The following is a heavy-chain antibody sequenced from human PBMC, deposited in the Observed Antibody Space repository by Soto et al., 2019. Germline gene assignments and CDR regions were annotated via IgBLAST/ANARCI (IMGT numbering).Heavy chain of an antibody. J-gene: IGHJ6*02. D-gene: IGHD2-15*01. V-gene: IGHV3-30*03. Sequence: QVHLVESGGGGVQPGRSKRLSCVVSGFTFNDYAIHWVRQAPGKGLEWVAVISFDGNNKFYTDSVKGRFTISRDRSKTTAYLPITNLRAEDTAVYYCARDHGDCSGGGCNPHQLNFFAMDVWGQGTTVTVYS. CDR1: GFTFNDYA. CDR3: ARDHGDCSGGGCNPHQLNFFAMDV. CDR2: ISFDGNNK.